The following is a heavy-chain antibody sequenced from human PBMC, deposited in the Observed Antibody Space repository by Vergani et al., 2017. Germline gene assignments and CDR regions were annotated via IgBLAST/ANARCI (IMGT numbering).Heavy chain of an antibody. Sequence: EVQLVQSGAEVKKPGATMKISCKVSGYTFTDHYMHWVKQAPGKGLEWMGLDDPEDGEKIYAEKFKGRVTIAADTSTDTAHLELSSLRSEDTAVYYCATPQTVTTGGMEVWGQGTTVIVSS. CDR3: ATPQTVTTGGMEV. D-gene: IGHD4-17*01. CDR1: GYTFTDHY. J-gene: IGHJ6*02. V-gene: IGHV1-69-2*01. CDR2: DDPEDGEK.